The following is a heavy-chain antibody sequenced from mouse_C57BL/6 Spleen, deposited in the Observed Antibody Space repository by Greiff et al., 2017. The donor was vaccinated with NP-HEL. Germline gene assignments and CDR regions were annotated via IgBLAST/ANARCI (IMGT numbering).Heavy chain of an antibody. Sequence: QVQLQQSGAELARPGASVKLSCKASGYTFTSYGISWVKQRTGQGLEWIGEIYPRSGNTYYNEKFKGKATLTADKSSSTAYMELRSLTSEDSAVYFCARSFYDYDKYYAMDYWGQGTSVTVSS. D-gene: IGHD2-4*01. CDR3: ARSFYDYDKYYAMDY. CDR1: GYTFTSYG. V-gene: IGHV1-81*01. J-gene: IGHJ4*01. CDR2: IYPRSGNT.